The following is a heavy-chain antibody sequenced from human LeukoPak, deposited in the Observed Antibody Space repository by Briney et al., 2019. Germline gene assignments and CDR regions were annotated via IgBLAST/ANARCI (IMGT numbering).Heavy chain of an antibody. V-gene: IGHV1-8*01. J-gene: IGHJ4*02. Sequence: ASVKVSCKASGYTFTSYDINWVRQATGQGLEWMVWMNPNSGNTGYAQNFQGRVTMTRNTSISTAYMELTSLRSEDAAVYYCARGTRTFDYWGQGTLVTVSS. CDR2: MNPNSGNT. CDR1: GYTFTSYD. CDR3: ARGTRTFDY. D-gene: IGHD4-23*01.